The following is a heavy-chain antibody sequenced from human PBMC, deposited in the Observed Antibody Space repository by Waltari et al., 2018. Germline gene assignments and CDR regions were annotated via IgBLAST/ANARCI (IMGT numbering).Heavy chain of an antibody. CDR1: GGSFSGYY. V-gene: IGHV4-34*01. J-gene: IGHJ4*02. CDR3: ARGVVRDYGGNLPFDY. CDR2: INHSGST. D-gene: IGHD4-17*01. Sequence: QVQLQQWGAGLLKPSETLSLTCAVYGGSFSGYYWSWIRQPPGKGLEWIGEINHSGSTNYNPSLKSRVTISVDTSKNQFSLKLSSVTAADTAVYYCARGVVRDYGGNLPFDYWGQGTLVTVSS.